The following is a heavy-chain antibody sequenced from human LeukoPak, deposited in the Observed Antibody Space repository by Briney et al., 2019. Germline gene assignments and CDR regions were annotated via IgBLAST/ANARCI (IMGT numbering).Heavy chain of an antibody. Sequence: GGSLRLSCAASGFTFNNYAMSWVRQAPGKGLEWVSSISGRGSSTFYADSVKGRSTISRDNSKNTLYLQMNSLRAEDTAVYFCAKGSSTVTTVDYWGQGTLVTVSS. CDR3: AKGSSTVTTVDY. V-gene: IGHV3-23*01. CDR2: ISGRGSST. J-gene: IGHJ4*02. D-gene: IGHD4-17*01. CDR1: GFTFNNYA.